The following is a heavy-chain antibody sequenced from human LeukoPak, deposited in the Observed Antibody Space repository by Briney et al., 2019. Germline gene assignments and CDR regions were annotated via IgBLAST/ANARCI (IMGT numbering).Heavy chain of an antibody. D-gene: IGHD2-8*01. CDR2: IYSGGST. CDR3: AKVSLLMVYATRADYYGMDV. V-gene: IGHV3-53*01. Sequence: GGSLRLSCAASGFTVSSNYMSWVRQAPGKGLEWVSVIYSGGSTYYADSVKGRFTISRDNSKNTLYLQMNSLRAEDTAVYYCAKVSLLMVYATRADYYGMDVWGQGTTVTVSS. CDR1: GFTVSSNY. J-gene: IGHJ6*02.